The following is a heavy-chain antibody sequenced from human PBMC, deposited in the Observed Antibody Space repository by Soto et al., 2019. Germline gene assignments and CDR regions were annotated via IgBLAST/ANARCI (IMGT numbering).Heavy chain of an antibody. Sequence: PGGSLRLSCAVSGIIFSNAGMHWVRQAPGKGLEWVALISSDGSTEHYADSVKGRFTVPRDNSKNTLYLQMNSLRVEDTAVYFCEKDKGRRYFDYWGQGALVTVSS. D-gene: IGHD1-26*01. CDR3: EKDKGRRYFDY. J-gene: IGHJ4*02. CDR1: GIIFSNAG. V-gene: IGHV3-30*18. CDR2: ISSDGSTE.